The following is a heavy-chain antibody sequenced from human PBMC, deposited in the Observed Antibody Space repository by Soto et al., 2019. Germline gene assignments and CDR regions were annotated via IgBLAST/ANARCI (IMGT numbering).Heavy chain of an antibody. J-gene: IGHJ3*02. CDR1: GFTFSSYG. V-gene: IGHV3-33*01. Sequence: SLRLSCAASGFTFSSYGMHWVRQAPGKGLEWVAVIWYDGSNKYYADSVKGRFTISRDNSKNTLYLQMNSLRAEDTAVYYCARDLPYDGGETAFDIWGQGTMVTVSS. D-gene: IGHD1-1*01. CDR3: ARDLPYDGGETAFDI. CDR2: IWYDGSNK.